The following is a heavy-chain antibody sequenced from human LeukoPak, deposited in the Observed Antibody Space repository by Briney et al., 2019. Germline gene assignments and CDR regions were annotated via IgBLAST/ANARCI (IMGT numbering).Heavy chain of an antibody. Sequence: GGSLRLSCVASGFTFTRSAMHWVRQAPGKGLEWVAFIQYDGDNKYYADSVKGRFTISRDDSQNTLYLQMNGLTVEDTAVYYCAKRWDSTWSYFDLWGQGTLVTVSS. D-gene: IGHD1-26*01. CDR2: IQYDGDNK. CDR3: AKRWDSTWSYFDL. V-gene: IGHV3-30*02. J-gene: IGHJ4*02. CDR1: GFTFTRSA.